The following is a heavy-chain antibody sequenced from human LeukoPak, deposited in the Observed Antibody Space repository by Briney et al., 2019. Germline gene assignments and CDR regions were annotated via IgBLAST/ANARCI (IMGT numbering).Heavy chain of an antibody. CDR1: GGSMSSYY. V-gene: IGHV4-59*12. Sequence: SETLSLTCTVSGGSMSSYYWSWIRQPPGKGLEWIGYVYYSGSTNYNPSLKSRVTISVDRSKNQFSLKLSSVTAADTAVYYCARDLSGDGYNLSGYWGQGTLVTVSS. CDR2: VYYSGST. D-gene: IGHD5-24*01. CDR3: ARDLSGDGYNLSGY. J-gene: IGHJ4*02.